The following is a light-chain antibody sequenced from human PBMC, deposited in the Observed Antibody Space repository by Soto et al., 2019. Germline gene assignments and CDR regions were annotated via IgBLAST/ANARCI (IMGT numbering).Light chain of an antibody. CDR2: DAY. V-gene: IGKV3-11*01. CDR1: QSISVY. Sequence: EIVLTQTPATLSLSPGERATLSCRASQSISVYLAWYQQKLGQAPRLLISDAYNRATGIPARFSGSGSGTDFTLTISSLEPEDFAVYCCQQYYKLPWTFGQGTKVDIK. CDR3: QQYYKLPWT. J-gene: IGKJ1*01.